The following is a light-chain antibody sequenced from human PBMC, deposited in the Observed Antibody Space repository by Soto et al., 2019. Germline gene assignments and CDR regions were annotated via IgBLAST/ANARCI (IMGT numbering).Light chain of an antibody. J-gene: IGKJ1*01. V-gene: IGKV1-5*03. Sequence: DIQMTQSPSTLSASVGDRVTITCRASQGINIWLAWYQQKPGRAPKLLISTASTLESGVPSRFSGSGSGTEFTLTISSLQPDDFATYYCQQYNVYWTFGQGTKVDNK. CDR3: QQYNVYWT. CDR1: QGINIW. CDR2: TAS.